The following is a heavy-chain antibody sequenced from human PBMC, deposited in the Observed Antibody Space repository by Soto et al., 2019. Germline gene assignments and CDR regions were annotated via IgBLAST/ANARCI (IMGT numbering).Heavy chain of an antibody. J-gene: IGHJ4*02. CDR1: GFTFNSYA. V-gene: IGHV3-23*01. CDR3: AKDRNXXXSSGYDY. Sequence: GGSLRLSXAASGFTFNSYAISRARQAPGKGLEWVSTIIGSGGSTYYADSVKGRFSVSRDNSKNTLYLQMNSLRAEDTAVYYCAKDRNXXXSSGYDYWGQGTLVTVSS. D-gene: IGHD3-22*01. CDR2: IIGSGGST.